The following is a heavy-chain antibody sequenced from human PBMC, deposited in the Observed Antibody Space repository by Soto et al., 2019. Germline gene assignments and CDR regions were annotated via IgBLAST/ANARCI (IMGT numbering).Heavy chain of an antibody. J-gene: IGHJ6*02. CDR3: ARVRAVTSRVWLQNYYGMDV. Sequence: QVQLVQSGAEVKKPGASVKVSCKASGYTFTSYYMHWVRQAPGQGLEWMGIINPSGGSTSYAQKFQGRVTMTRDTSTSTVYMELSSLRSEDTAVYYCARVRAVTSRVWLQNYYGMDVWGQGTTVTVSS. D-gene: IGHD4-17*01. CDR1: GYTFTSYY. V-gene: IGHV1-46*01. CDR2: INPSGGST.